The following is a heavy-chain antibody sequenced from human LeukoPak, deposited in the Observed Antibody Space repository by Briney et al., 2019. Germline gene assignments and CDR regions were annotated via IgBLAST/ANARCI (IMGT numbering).Heavy chain of an antibody. CDR2: IYYSGST. D-gene: IGHD6-19*01. CDR1: GGSFSGYY. J-gene: IGHJ6*02. CDR3: ATSSYSSGWYRYYYYGMDV. Sequence: SETLSLTCAVYGGSFSGYYWSWIRQPPGKGLEWIGYIYYSGSTNYNPSLKSRVTISVGTSKNQFSLKLSSVTAADTAVYYCATSSYSSGWYRYYYYGMDVWGQGTTVTVSS. V-gene: IGHV4-59*01.